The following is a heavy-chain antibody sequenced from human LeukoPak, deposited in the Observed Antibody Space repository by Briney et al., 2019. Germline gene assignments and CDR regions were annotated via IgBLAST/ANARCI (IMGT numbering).Heavy chain of an antibody. CDR3: ARGGEIFGRYMDV. D-gene: IGHD3-3*01. CDR2: ISSSSSYI. V-gene: IGHV3-21*01. Sequence: PGGSLRLSCAASGFTFSSYSMNWVRQAPGKGLEWVSSISSSSSYIYYADSVKGRFTISRDNAKNSLYLQMNSLRAEDTAVYYCARGGEIFGRYMDVWGKGTTVTVSS. J-gene: IGHJ6*03. CDR1: GFTFSSYS.